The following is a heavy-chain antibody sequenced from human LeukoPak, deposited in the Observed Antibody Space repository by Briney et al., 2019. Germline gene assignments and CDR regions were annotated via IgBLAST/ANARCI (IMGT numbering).Heavy chain of an antibody. CDR2: IKQDGSEK. Sequence: GGSLRLSCAASGFTFSRYWISWVRQAPGKGLEWVANIKQDGSEKYYVDSVKGRFTISRDNAKNSLYLQMNSLRGEDTVVYYCVRVSCTNGVCYGFDYWGQGTLVTVSS. J-gene: IGHJ4*02. D-gene: IGHD2-8*01. CDR3: VRVSCTNGVCYGFDY. CDR1: GFTFSRYW. V-gene: IGHV3-7*01.